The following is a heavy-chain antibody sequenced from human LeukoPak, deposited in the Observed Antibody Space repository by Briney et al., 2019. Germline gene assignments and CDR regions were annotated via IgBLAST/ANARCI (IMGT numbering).Heavy chain of an antibody. CDR3: VVTTRARSFDY. CDR2: INQDGREK. CDR1: GFTFSNYW. V-gene: IGHV3-7*01. D-gene: IGHD2-21*02. Sequence: GGSLRLSCAASGFTFSNYWMCWVRQVQGKGLGWVGLINQDGREKTYVDSVEGRCSVARDTAAKSVFLQMDSLRAADTAFAYWVVTTRARSFDYWGQGTLVTASS. J-gene: IGHJ4*02.